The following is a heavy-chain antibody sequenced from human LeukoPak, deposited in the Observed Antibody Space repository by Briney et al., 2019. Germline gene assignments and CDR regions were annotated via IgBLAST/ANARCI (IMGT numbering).Heavy chain of an antibody. CDR2: IIPIFGTA. D-gene: IGHD6-19*01. Sequence: SVKVSCKASGGTFSSYAISWVRQAPGQGLEWMGGIIPIFGTANYAQQFQGRVTITADKSTSTAYMELSSLRSEDTAVYYCAREGDSSGWYSFDYWGQGTLVTVSS. J-gene: IGHJ4*02. CDR3: AREGDSSGWYSFDY. V-gene: IGHV1-69*06. CDR1: GGTFSSYA.